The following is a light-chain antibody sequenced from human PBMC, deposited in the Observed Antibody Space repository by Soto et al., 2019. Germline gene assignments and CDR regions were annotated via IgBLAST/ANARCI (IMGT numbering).Light chain of an antibody. CDR3: LQHNSYPQT. V-gene: IGKV3D-15*01. J-gene: IGKJ1*01. Sequence: IVLTQSPAILFVSPGERSTLSCRASQSVTSNLAWYRQRPGQAPRLLIYGASNRATGIPARFSGSGSGTEFTLTISSLQPQDFATYYCLQHNSYPQTFGQGTKVDIK. CDR2: GAS. CDR1: QSVTSN.